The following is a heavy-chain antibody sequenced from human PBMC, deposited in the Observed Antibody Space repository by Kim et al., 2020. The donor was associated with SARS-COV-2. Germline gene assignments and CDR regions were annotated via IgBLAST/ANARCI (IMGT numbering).Heavy chain of an antibody. Sequence: GGSLRLSCAASGFTFSSYSMNWVRQAPGKGLEWVSYISSSSTIYYADSVKGRFTISRDNAKNSLYLQMNSLRDEDTAVYYCARGSPFVDIVASYYYYYGMDVWGQGTTVTVSS. V-gene: IGHV3-48*02. J-gene: IGHJ6*02. CDR2: ISSSSTI. D-gene: IGHD5-12*01. CDR1: GFTFSSYS. CDR3: ARGSPFVDIVASYYYYYGMDV.